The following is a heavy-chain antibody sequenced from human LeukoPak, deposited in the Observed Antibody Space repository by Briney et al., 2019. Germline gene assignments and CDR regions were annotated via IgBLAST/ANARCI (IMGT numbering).Heavy chain of an antibody. CDR2: INPSGGST. V-gene: IGHV1-46*01. CDR3: ARDGYNLNPNDDLDI. Sequence: ASVKVSCKASGYTFTNYYMHWVRQAAGLGLEWMGGINPSGGSTSYAQKFQGRVTMTRDMSTSTVYMELSSLRSAATAVYSCARDGYNLNPNDDLDIWGQGTMVTVSS. D-gene: IGHD5-24*01. J-gene: IGHJ3*02. CDR1: GYTFTNYY.